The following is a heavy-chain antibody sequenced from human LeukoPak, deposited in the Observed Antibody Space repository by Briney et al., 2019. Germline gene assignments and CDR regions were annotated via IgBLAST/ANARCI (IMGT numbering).Heavy chain of an antibody. CDR1: GGTFSSYA. D-gene: IGHD6-19*01. V-gene: IGHV1-69*13. CDR3: ARGGVQWLDYFDY. J-gene: IGHJ4*02. Sequence: SVKVSCKASGGTFSSYAISWVRQAPGQGLEWMGGIITIFGTANYAQKFQGRVTITADESTSTAYMELSSLRSDDAAVYYCARGGVQWLDYFDYWGQGTLVTVSS. CDR2: IITIFGTA.